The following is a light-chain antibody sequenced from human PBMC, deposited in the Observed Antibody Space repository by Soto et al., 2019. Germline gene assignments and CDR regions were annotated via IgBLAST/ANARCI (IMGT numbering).Light chain of an antibody. J-gene: IGLJ1*01. Sequence: QSALTQPASVSGSPGQSVTISCTGTSRDVGSFNRVSWYQQPPGAAPKLLIYGVTNRPSGVPDRFSGSKSGNTASLTISGLQAEDEADYYCSSFTSSSTFVFGRGTKVTVL. CDR1: SRDVGSFNR. CDR3: SSFTSSSTFV. V-gene: IGLV2-18*02. CDR2: GVT.